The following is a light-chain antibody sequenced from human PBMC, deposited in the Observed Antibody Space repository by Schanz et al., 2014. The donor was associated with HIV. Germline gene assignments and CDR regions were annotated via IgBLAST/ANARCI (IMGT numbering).Light chain of an antibody. CDR2: YDI. V-gene: IGLV3-21*01. CDR1: NIGSRS. Sequence: SYELTQPPSVSVAPGKTASITCGGNNIGSRSVHWYQQKPGQAPVLVIYYDIDRPSGIPERFSGSNSGNTATLTISRVEAGDEADYYCQVWENSSALFGGGTKLTVL. J-gene: IGLJ2*01. CDR3: QVWENSSAL.